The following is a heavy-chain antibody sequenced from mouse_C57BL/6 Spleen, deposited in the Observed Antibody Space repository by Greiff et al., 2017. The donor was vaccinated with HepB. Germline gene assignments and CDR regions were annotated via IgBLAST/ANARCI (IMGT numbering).Heavy chain of an antibody. CDR3: ARRLLRLHFDY. V-gene: IGHV1-69*01. CDR1: GYTFTSYW. Sequence: VQLQQPGAELVMPGASVKLSCKASGYTFTSYWMHWVKQRPGQGLEWIGEIDPSDSYTNYNQKFKGKSTLTVDKSSSTAYMQLSSLTSEDSAVYYCARRLLRLHFDYWGQGTTLTVSS. CDR2: IDPSDSYT. J-gene: IGHJ2*01. D-gene: IGHD2-3*01.